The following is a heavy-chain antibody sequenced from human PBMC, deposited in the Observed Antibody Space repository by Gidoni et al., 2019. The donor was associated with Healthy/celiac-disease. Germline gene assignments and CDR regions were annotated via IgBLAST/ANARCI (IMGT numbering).Heavy chain of an antibody. Sequence: QVQLQQWGAGLLKPSETLSLTCAVYGGSFSGYYWSWIRQPPGKGLEWIGEINHSGSTNYNPSLKSRVTISVDTSKNQFSLKLSSVTAADTAVYYCARGYYDFWSGYYTTFHYWGQGTLVTVSS. CDR1: GGSFSGYY. CDR3: ARGYYDFWSGYYTTFHY. V-gene: IGHV4-34*01. CDR2: INHSGST. J-gene: IGHJ4*02. D-gene: IGHD3-3*01.